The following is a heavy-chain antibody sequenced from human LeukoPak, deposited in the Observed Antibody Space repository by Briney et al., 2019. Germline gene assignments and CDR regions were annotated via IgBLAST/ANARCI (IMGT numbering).Heavy chain of an antibody. Sequence: PSETLSLTCSVSGGSISSYYGTWIRQPPGKGLEWIGYRYYSGSTTYNPSLKSRVTISVDTSKSQFSLKLISVTAADTAIYYCARVRGDFETDWGQGTLVTVSS. CDR1: GGSISSYY. V-gene: IGHV4-59*01. CDR2: RYYSGST. J-gene: IGHJ1*01. CDR3: ARVRGDFETD. D-gene: IGHD3-16*01.